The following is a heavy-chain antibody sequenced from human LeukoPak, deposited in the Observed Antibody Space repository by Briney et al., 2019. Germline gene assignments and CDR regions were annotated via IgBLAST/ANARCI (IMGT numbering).Heavy chain of an antibody. CDR1: GFTFSRYS. J-gene: IGHJ6*03. CDR3: ARVRVWGSYRYSAYMDV. Sequence: GGSLRLSCAASGFTFSRYSMNWVRQAPGKGLEWVSYISSSSSTIYYADSVKGRFTISRDNAKNSLYLQMNSLRAEDTAVYYCARVRVWGSYRYSAYMDVWGKGTTVTISS. V-gene: IGHV3-48*01. D-gene: IGHD3-16*02. CDR2: ISSSSSTI.